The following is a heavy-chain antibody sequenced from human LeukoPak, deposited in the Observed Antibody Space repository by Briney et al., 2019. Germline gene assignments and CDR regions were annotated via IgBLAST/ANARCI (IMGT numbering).Heavy chain of an antibody. CDR3: TRGPGGDY. CDR1: GFTFGDYA. CDR2: IRSKAYGGTT. D-gene: IGHD3-10*01. Sequence: GGSLRLSCTASGFTFGDYAMSWVRQAPGKGLEWVGFIRSKAYGGTTEYAASVKGRFTISRDDSKSIAYLQMNSLKTEDTAVYSVTRGPGGDYGGQGTLVTASS. J-gene: IGHJ4*02. V-gene: IGHV3-49*04.